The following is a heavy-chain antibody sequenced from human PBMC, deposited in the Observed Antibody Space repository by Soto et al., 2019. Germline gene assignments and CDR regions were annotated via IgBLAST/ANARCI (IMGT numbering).Heavy chain of an antibody. CDR2: IRGSGGDT. V-gene: IGHV3-23*01. CDR3: ARGFSLSYWDLLHFPPPDY. Sequence: SGGSLRLSCAASGFTFAAYAMNWVRQAPGKGLEWVSVIRGSGGDTYYVDSVKGRFTISRDNSKNTLYLQMNSLRAEDTALYYCARGFSLSYWDLLHFPPPDYWGQGTLVTVSS. CDR1: GFTFAAYA. J-gene: IGHJ4*02. D-gene: IGHD1-26*01.